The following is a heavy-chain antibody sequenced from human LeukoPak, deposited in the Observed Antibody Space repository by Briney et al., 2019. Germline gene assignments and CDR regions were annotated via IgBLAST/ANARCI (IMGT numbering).Heavy chain of an antibody. CDR3: ARQATFGYAYAYYFDL. V-gene: IGHV4-39*01. D-gene: IGHD3-16*01. J-gene: IGHJ4*02. CDR2: FHYSGSN. Sequence: SETLSLTCTVSSDSISSTYYYWGWIRQSPDKGLEWIGTFHYSGSNYYNPSLKSRITLSVDTSKNQFSLSLISVTAADTAVYFCARQATFGYAYAYYFDLWGQGTLVTVSS. CDR1: SDSISSTYYY.